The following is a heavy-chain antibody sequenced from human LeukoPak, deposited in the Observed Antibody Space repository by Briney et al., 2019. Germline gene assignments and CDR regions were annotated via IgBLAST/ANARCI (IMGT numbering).Heavy chain of an antibody. J-gene: IGHJ5*02. V-gene: IGHV1-2*02. D-gene: IGHD6-13*01. CDR3: ARDKGIAGSNWFDP. Sequence: ASVKVSCKASGYTFTGYYMHWVRQAPGQGPEGMGWINPNSGGTNYAQKFQGRVTMTRDTSISTAYMELSRLRSDDTAVYYCARDKGIAGSNWFDPWGQGTLVTVSS. CDR1: GYTFTGYY. CDR2: INPNSGGT.